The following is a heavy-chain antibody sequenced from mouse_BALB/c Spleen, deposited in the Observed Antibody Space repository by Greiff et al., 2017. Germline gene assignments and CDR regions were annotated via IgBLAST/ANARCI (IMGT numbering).Heavy chain of an antibody. Sequence: EVKVEESGGGLVKPGGSLKLSCAASGFTFSDYYMYWVRQTPEKRLEWVATISDGGSYTYYPDSVKGRFTISRDNAKNNLYLQMSSLKSEDTAMYYCARMLLDYWGQGTSVTVSS. V-gene: IGHV5-4*02. CDR3: ARMLLDY. J-gene: IGHJ4*01. CDR1: GFTFSDYY. CDR2: ISDGGSYT.